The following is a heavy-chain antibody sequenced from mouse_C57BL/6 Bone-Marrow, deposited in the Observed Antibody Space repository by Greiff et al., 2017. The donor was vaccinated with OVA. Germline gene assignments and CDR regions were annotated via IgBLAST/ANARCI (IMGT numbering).Heavy chain of an antibody. CDR1: GYSFTGYF. J-gene: IGHJ1*03. D-gene: IGHD2-3*01. Sequence: VHVKQSGPELVKPGDSVKISCKASGYSFTGYFMNWVMQSHGKSLEWIGRINPYNGDTFYNQKFKGKATLTVDKSSSTAHMELRSLTSEDSAVYYCARRGDHGYFHWYFGVWGTGTTVTVSS. CDR3: ARRGDHGYFHWYFGV. CDR2: INPYNGDT. V-gene: IGHV1-20*01.